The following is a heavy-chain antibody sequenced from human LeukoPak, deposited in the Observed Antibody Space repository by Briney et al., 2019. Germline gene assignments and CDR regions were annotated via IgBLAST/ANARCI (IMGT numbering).Heavy chain of an antibody. CDR3: ARHGAIEGVDY. J-gene: IGHJ4*02. CDR1: GFTFSSYW. Sequence: PGGSLRLSCAASGFTFSSYWMHWVRQAPGKGLVWVSRINSDGSSTSYADSVKGRFTISRDNAKNTLYLQMNSLRAEDTAVYYCARHGAIEGVDYWGQGTLVTVSS. CDR2: INSDGSST. D-gene: IGHD4/OR15-4a*01. V-gene: IGHV3-74*01.